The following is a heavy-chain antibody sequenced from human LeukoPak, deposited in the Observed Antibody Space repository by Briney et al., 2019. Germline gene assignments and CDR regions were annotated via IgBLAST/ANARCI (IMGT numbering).Heavy chain of an antibody. CDR2: ISGSGSST. V-gene: IGHV3-23*01. CDR3: AKWMIGGYCSSTSCNIGDI. J-gene: IGHJ3*02. CDR1: GVTLRGNT. D-gene: IGHD2-2*03. Sequence: GGSLRLSCAPSGVTLRGNTGSWVRQALGGGLECGSVISGSGSSTYYADSEKGRFSISRDNSKNTLYLQMNSLRAEDTAVYYCAKWMIGGYCSSTSCNIGDIWGQGTMVTVSS.